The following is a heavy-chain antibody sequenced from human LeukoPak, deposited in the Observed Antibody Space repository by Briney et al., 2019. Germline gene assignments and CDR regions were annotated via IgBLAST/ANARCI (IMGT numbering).Heavy chain of an antibody. CDR2: INHSGTT. CDR3: ARQGGSNSPYYYYYMDV. J-gene: IGHJ6*03. V-gene: IGHV4-38-2*01. CDR1: GYSISSGYY. D-gene: IGHD6-13*01. Sequence: PSETLSLTCAVAGYSISSGYYWGWFRQPPGKGPEWIGCINHSGTTYYNPSLKSRVTLSVDTSKNQFSLMISSVTAADTAVYYCARQGGSNSPYYYYYMDVWGKGTTVTVSS.